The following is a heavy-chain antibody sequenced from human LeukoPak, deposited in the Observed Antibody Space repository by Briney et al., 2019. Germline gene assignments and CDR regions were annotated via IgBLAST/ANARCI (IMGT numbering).Heavy chain of an antibody. D-gene: IGHD2-2*01. J-gene: IGHJ6*02. CDR3: ARDRIVVVPAAHYYYYYGMDV. V-gene: IGHV4-59*01. Sequence: SETLSLTCTVSGGSISSYYWCWIRQPPGKGLEWIGYIYYSGSTNYNPSLKSRVTISVDTSKNQFSLKLSSVTAADTAVYYCARDRIVVVPAAHYYYYYGMDVWGQGTTVTVSS. CDR1: GGSISSYY. CDR2: IYYSGST.